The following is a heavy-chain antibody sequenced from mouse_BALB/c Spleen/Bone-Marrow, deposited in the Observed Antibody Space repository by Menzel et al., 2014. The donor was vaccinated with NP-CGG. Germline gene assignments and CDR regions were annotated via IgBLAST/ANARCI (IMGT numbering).Heavy chain of an antibody. J-gene: IGHJ4*01. CDR1: GFTFSSFG. D-gene: IGHD1-2*01. V-gene: IGHV5-17*02. CDR2: ISGGSSII. Sequence: DVQLVESGGGLVQPGGSRKLSCAASGFTFSSFGMHWVRQAPEKGLEWVAYISGGSSIIYYADTVKGRFTISRDNPKNTLFLQMTSLRSEDTAIYYCARKDYFGYAAMDYWSQGTSVTVSS. CDR3: ARKDYFGYAAMDY.